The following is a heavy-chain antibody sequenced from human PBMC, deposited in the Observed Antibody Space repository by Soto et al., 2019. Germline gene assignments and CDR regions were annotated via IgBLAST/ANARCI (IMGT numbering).Heavy chain of an antibody. CDR2: ISSSSSYI. V-gene: IGHV3-21*01. CDR1: GFTFSSYS. D-gene: IGHD4-17*01. CDR3: ARGEYGDYGPSYWYFDL. J-gene: IGHJ2*01. Sequence: EVQLVESGGGLVKPGGSLRLSCAASGFTFSSYSMNWVRQAPGKGLEWVSSISSSSSYIYYADSVKGRFTISRDNAKNSLYLQMNSLRAEDTAVYYCARGEYGDYGPSYWYFDLWGRGTLVTVSS.